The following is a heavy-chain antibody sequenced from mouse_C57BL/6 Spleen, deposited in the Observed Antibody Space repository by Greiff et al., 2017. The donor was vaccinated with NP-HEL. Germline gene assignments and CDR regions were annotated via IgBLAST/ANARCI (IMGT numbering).Heavy chain of an antibody. CDR2: IYPGSGNT. D-gene: IGHD1-1*01. Sequence: VQRVESGAELVRPGASVKLSCKASGYTFTDYYINWVKQRPGQGLEWIARIYPGSGNTYYNEKFKGKATLTAEKSSSTAYMQLSSLTSEDSAVYFCAREVVARYFDVWGTGTTVTVSS. J-gene: IGHJ1*03. CDR1: GYTFTDYY. V-gene: IGHV1-76*01. CDR3: AREVVARYFDV.